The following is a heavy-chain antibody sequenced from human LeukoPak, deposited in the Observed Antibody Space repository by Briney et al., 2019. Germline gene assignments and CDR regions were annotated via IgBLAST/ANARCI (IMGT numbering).Heavy chain of an antibody. V-gene: IGHV4-4*07. CDR2: IYPTMDT. Sequence: SETLSLTCAVSGASISDYHWGWIRQPAGKGLEWIGRIYPTMDTNYNASLESRVSISVDKSKNQFSLTPSALTAADTAVYFCARDISTEFCFWGTGIFVTVSS. CDR3: ARDISTEFCF. CDR1: GASISDYH. J-gene: IGHJ4*02. D-gene: IGHD4-11*01.